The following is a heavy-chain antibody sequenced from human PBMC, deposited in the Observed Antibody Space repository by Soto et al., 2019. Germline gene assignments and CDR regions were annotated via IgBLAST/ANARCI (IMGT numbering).Heavy chain of an antibody. CDR3: VMVDNYVTPTPQDV. CDR1: GYIFVNYG. Sequence: QVPLVQSGDEVKKPGASVKVSCKASGYIFVNYGIAWVRQAPGHGLEWMGWISPYTGNTHSATKVQGRLTMTTDTSTSTAYMDLGSLTSDDTAVYYCVMVDNYVTPTPQDVWGQGTTVTVSS. J-gene: IGHJ6*02. CDR2: ISPYTGNT. V-gene: IGHV1-18*01. D-gene: IGHD3-16*01.